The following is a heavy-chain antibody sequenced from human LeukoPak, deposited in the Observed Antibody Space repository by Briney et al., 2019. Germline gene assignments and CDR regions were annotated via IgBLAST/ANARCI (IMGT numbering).Heavy chain of an antibody. CDR1: GFTFSSYA. CDR2: ISYDGSNK. CDR3: ARDYEVVVVPAATSFDY. D-gene: IGHD2-2*01. V-gene: IGHV3-30-3*01. J-gene: IGHJ4*02. Sequence: GGSLRLSCAAPGFTFSSYAMHWVRQAPGKGLEWVAVISYDGSNKYYADSVKGRFTISRDNSKNTLYLQMNSLRAEDTAVYYCARDYEVVVVPAATSFDYWGQGTLVTVSS.